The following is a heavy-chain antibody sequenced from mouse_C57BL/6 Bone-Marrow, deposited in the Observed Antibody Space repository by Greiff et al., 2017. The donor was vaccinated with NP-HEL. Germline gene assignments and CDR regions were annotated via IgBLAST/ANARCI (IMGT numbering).Heavy chain of an antibody. D-gene: IGHD1-1*01. CDR1: GYTFTDYN. V-gene: IGHV1-18*01. Sequence: EVQLQQSGPELVKPGASVKIPCKASGYTFTDYNMDWVKQSHGKSLEWIGDINPNNGGTIYNQKFKGKATLTVDKSSSTAYMELRSLTSEDTAVYYCARTVVATDYYAMDYWGQGTSVTVSS. J-gene: IGHJ4*01. CDR2: INPNNGGT. CDR3: ARTVVATDYYAMDY.